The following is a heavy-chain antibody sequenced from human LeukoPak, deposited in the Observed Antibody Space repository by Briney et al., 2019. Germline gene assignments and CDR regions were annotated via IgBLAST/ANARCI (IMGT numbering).Heavy chain of an antibody. V-gene: IGHV4-59*01. D-gene: IGHD1-1*01. Sequence: SETLSLTCTVSGGSISGYSWSWIRQPPGKGLECIGYIYYSGSTNYNPSLKSRVTMSVDTSKNQFSLSLSSVTAADTAVYYCAGAKLRNWFDPWGQGTLVTVSS. CDR2: IYYSGST. J-gene: IGHJ5*02. CDR3: AGAKLRNWFDP. CDR1: GGSISGYS.